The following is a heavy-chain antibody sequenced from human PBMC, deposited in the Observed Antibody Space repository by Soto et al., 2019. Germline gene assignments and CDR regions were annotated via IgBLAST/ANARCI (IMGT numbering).Heavy chain of an antibody. D-gene: IGHD2-15*01. J-gene: IGHJ4*02. V-gene: IGHV1-69*13. CDR1: GGTFSSYA. CDR2: IIPIFGTA. CDR3: ARGFGYCSGGSCYHPGDY. Sequence: SVKVSCKASGGTFSSYAISWVRQAPGQGLEWMGGIIPIFGTANYAQKFQGRVTITADESTSTAYMELSSLRSEDTAVYYCARGFGYCSGGSCYHPGDYWGQGTLVTVSS.